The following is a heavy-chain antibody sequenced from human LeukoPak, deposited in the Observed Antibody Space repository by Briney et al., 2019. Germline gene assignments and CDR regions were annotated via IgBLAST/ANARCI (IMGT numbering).Heavy chain of an antibody. CDR2: ISAYNGNT. V-gene: IGHV1-18*01. D-gene: IGHD4-23*01. Sequence: ASVKVSCKASGYTFSSYGISWVRQAPGQGLEWMGWISAYNGNTNYAQKLQGRVTMTTDTSTSTAYMELRSLRSDDTAVYYCAMSHYGGNSGDYWGQRTLVTVSS. CDR3: AMSHYGGNSGDY. J-gene: IGHJ4*02. CDR1: GYTFSSYG.